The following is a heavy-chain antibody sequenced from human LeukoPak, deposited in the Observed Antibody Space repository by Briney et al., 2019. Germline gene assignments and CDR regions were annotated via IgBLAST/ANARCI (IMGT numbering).Heavy chain of an antibody. Sequence: GEPLKISCKASAYSFTTDWIGWVRQMPGKGLEWMAVIYPGDSRTRYNPSFEGQISISADQSTSTAYLQWRSLKASDTAMYYCACRKRLDTWSDPWGQGTLVTVSS. V-gene: IGHV5-51*01. CDR3: ACRKRLDTWSDP. CDR2: IYPGDSRT. CDR1: AYSFTTDW. J-gene: IGHJ5*02.